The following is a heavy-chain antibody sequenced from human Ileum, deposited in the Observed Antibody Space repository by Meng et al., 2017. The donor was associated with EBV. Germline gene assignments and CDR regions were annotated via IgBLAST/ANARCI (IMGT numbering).Heavy chain of an antibody. D-gene: IGHD6-13*01. J-gene: IGHJ5*01. CDR1: GFSLSTSGVG. CDR2: IYGQGDK. Sequence: QITLKESAPTGVKPTQTLTLTCTFSGFSLSTSGVGVGWIRQPPGKALEWLAMIYGQGDKHYSPSLTSRLTITKDTSKNQVVLTMTNMDSVDTATYYCALRPRQLLRGWFDSWGQGALVTASS. V-gene: IGHV2-5*01. CDR3: ALRPRQLLRGWFDS.